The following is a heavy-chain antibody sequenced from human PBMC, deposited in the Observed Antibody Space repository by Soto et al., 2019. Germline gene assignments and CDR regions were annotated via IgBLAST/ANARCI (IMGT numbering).Heavy chain of an antibody. CDR1: GFTFSSYA. Sequence: EVQLLESGGGLVQTGGSLRLSCAASGFTFSSYAMSWVRQAPGKGLEWVSAISGSGGSTYYADSVKGRFTISRDNYKNTLYLQMNSLRAEDTAVYYCAKENGYSSSWFEFDYWGQGTLVTVSS. CDR3: AKENGYSSSWFEFDY. V-gene: IGHV3-23*01. CDR2: ISGSGGST. D-gene: IGHD6-13*01. J-gene: IGHJ4*02.